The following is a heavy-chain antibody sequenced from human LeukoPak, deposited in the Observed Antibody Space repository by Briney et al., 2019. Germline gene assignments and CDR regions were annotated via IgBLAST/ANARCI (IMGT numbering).Heavy chain of an antibody. CDR2: IYYSGST. CDR3: ARRHYDILTGFYYFDY. CDR1: GGSISSYY. Sequence: MSSETLSLTCTVSGGSISSYYWSWIRQPPGKGLEWIGYIYYSGSTNYNPSLKSRVTISVDTSKNQFSLKLSSVTAADTAVYYCARRHYDILTGFYYFDYWGQGTLVTVPS. J-gene: IGHJ4*02. D-gene: IGHD3-9*01. V-gene: IGHV4-59*08.